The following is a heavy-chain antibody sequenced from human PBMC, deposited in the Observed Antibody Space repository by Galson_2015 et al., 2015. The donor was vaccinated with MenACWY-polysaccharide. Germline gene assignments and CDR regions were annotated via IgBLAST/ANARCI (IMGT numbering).Heavy chain of an antibody. Sequence: SLRLSCAASGFPFSRYAMTWVRQAPGKGLEWLSYLSSSRGLINYADSVKDRFTISRDDAKHSLFLYMNSLRAEDTAVYYCARDLRTSGWYFAFDLWGQGTMVTVSS. CDR1: GFPFSRYA. CDR2: LSSSRGLI. V-gene: IGHV3-48*01. CDR3: ARDLRTSGWYFAFDL. J-gene: IGHJ3*01. D-gene: IGHD6-19*01.